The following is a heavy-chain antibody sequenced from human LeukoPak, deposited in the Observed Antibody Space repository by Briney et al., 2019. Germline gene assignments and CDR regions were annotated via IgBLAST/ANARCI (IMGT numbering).Heavy chain of an antibody. CDR2: IGGSGDIT. Sequence: GGSLRLSCAASGFTFSNYDMSWVRQAPGKGLEWVSGIGGSGDITHYADSVKGRFTISRDTSKNTLYLQMNSLRADDTAVYYCAKEGLGRDGYNNYYFDYWGQGTLVTVSS. D-gene: IGHD5-24*01. CDR3: AKEGLGRDGYNNYYFDY. J-gene: IGHJ4*02. CDR1: GFTFSNYD. V-gene: IGHV3-23*01.